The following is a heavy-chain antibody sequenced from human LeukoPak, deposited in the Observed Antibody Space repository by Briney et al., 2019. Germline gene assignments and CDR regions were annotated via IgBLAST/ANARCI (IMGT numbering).Heavy chain of an antibody. D-gene: IGHD5-12*01. J-gene: IGHJ3*02. Sequence: GGSLRLSCAASGFTFSSFGMHWVRQAPGKGLEWVSSISSSSSYIYYADSVKGRFTISRDNAKNSLYLQMNSLRAEDTAVYYCARPGATPADDAFDIWGQGTMVTVSS. CDR2: ISSSSSYI. CDR3: ARPGATPADDAFDI. CDR1: GFTFSSFG. V-gene: IGHV3-21*01.